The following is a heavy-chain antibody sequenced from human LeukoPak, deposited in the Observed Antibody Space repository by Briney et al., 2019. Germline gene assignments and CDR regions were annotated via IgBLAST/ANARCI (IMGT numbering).Heavy chain of an antibody. D-gene: IGHD2-2*03. Sequence: GGSLRLSCEASGFTYSSFAMTWVRQAPGKGLEWVSSITGSHGRTYNTDSVKGRFTISRDNSQNTLYLQMNSLRAEDTAVYYCARASWISTADAVCWGQGTQVTVSS. V-gene: IGHV3-23*01. CDR2: ITGSHGRT. CDR3: ARASWISTADAVC. CDR1: GFTYSSFA. J-gene: IGHJ4*02.